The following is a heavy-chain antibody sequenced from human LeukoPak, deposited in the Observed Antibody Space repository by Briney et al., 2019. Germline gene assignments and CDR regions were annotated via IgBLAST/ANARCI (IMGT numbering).Heavy chain of an antibody. Sequence: GASVKVSCKASGYTFTSYDINWVRQASGQGLEWMGWMNPNSGNTASAQKFQGRVTMTTNTSISTAYMELTGLRSEDTALYYCAKGVYSTTYLAWFDPWGQGTLVTASS. CDR1: GYTFTSYD. J-gene: IGHJ5*02. D-gene: IGHD6-13*01. V-gene: IGHV1-8*01. CDR3: AKGVYSTTYLAWFDP. CDR2: MNPNSGNT.